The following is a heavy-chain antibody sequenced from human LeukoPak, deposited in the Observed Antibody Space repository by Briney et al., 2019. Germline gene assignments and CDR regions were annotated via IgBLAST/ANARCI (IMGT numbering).Heavy chain of an antibody. D-gene: IGHD3-22*01. CDR2: ISSSSSTI. Sequence: GGSLRLSCAASGFTFSSHSMNWVRQAPGKGLEWVSYISSSSSTIYYADSVKGRFTISRDNAKNSLYLQMNSLRAEDTAVYYCARGAYYYEDWGPGTLVPVSS. CDR3: ARGAYYYED. CDR1: GFTFSSHS. J-gene: IGHJ4*02. V-gene: IGHV3-48*01.